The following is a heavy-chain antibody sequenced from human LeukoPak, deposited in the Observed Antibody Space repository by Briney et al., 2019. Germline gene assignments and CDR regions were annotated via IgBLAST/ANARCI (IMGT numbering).Heavy chain of an antibody. CDR3: ARLYRQNDGWQDYYYMDV. CDR2: MNPNSGNT. J-gene: IGHJ6*03. Sequence: GASVKVSCKASGYTFTSYGISWVRQAPGQGLEWMGWMNPNSGNTGYAQKFQGRVTITRNTSISTAYMELSSLRSEDTAVYYCARLYRQNDGWQDYYYMDVWGKGTTVTVSS. CDR1: GYTFTSYG. V-gene: IGHV1-8*03. D-gene: IGHD5-24*01.